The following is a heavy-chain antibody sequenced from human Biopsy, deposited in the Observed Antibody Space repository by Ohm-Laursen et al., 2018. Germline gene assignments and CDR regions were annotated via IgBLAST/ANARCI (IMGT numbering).Heavy chain of an antibody. D-gene: IGHD3-16*01. J-gene: IGHJ4*02. V-gene: IGHV3-66*01. CDR2: IHGSGRS. CDR1: EFNVSMNH. Sequence: SLSLSCSASEFNVSMNHMNWVRQAPGKGLEWVSMIHGSGRSDYADSVKGRFTVSRDNSKDTVYLQMNALRVDDTAMYYCAGAGGHSFWGQGALVTVSS. CDR3: AGAGGHSF.